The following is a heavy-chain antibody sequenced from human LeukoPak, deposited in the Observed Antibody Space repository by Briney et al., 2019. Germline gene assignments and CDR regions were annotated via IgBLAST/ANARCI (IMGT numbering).Heavy chain of an antibody. CDR3: AREGSYCVGGDCYSFDF. CDR1: GYRFISNY. D-gene: IGHD2-15*01. V-gene: IGHV1-2*02. J-gene: IGHJ4*02. Sequence: ASVKVSCKAPGYRFISNYIQWVRQAPGLGPEWIGWMHPGNGNTRYAEKFQGRVTMTRDTSINTAYMDLSSLRSDDTAVYYCAREGSYCVGGDCYSFDFWGQGTQITVSS. CDR2: MHPGNGNT.